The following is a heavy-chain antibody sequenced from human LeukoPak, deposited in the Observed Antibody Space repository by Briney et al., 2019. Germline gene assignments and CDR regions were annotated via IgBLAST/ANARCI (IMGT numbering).Heavy chain of an antibody. J-gene: IGHJ4*02. CDR2: ITSTSSDV. Sequence: PGGSLRLSRVATGFTFKSYSMNWVRQAPGKGLEWVSFITSTSSDVFYADSVKGRFTVSRDNARNSLYLQMNSLRAEDTAVYYCARAAGHYIDYWGQGSLVTVSS. D-gene: IGHD3-10*01. CDR1: GFTFKSYS. CDR3: ARAAGHYIDY. V-gene: IGHV3-21*05.